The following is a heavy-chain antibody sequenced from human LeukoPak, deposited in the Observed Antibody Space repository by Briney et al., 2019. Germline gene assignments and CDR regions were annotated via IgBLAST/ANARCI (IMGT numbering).Heavy chain of an antibody. D-gene: IGHD1/OR15-1a*01. Sequence: GESLKISCKGSGYSFTSYWIGWVRQMPGKGLEWMGIIYPGDSDTRYSPSFQGQVTISAHKSISTAYLQWSSLKASDTAMYCCARRSIAWNIDWFDPWGQGTLVTVSS. J-gene: IGHJ5*02. CDR2: IYPGDSDT. V-gene: IGHV5-51*01. CDR1: GYSFTSYW. CDR3: ARRSIAWNIDWFDP.